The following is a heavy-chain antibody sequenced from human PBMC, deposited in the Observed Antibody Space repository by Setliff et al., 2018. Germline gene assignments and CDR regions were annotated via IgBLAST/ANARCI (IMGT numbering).Heavy chain of an antibody. CDR1: GGSVNSGYDN. V-gene: IGHV4-61*10. CDR3: ARDRVVVLAGRRGFYFDY. Sequence: KPSETLSLTCTVSGGSVNSGYDNWNWLRQPAGKGLEWIGHINRRGSTNFSPSLKSRVTISLDTSKNQFSLKLSSVTAADTAVYYCARDRVVVLAGRRGFYFDYWGQGTLVTVSS. CDR2: INRRGST. J-gene: IGHJ4*02. D-gene: IGHD2-15*01.